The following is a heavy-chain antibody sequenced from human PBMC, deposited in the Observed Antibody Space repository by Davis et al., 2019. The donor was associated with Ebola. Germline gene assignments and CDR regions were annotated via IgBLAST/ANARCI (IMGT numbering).Heavy chain of an antibody. V-gene: IGHV3-48*02. D-gene: IGHD5-18*01. Sequence: GESLKLSCAASGFTFSSYTMTWVRQAPGKGLEWVSYISSGSSTIYYADSVKGRFTISRDNAKNSLYLQMNSLRDEDTAVYYCARDPDTAMAPDAFDIWGQGTMVTVSS. J-gene: IGHJ3*02. CDR2: ISSGSSTI. CDR1: GFTFSSYT. CDR3: ARDPDTAMAPDAFDI.